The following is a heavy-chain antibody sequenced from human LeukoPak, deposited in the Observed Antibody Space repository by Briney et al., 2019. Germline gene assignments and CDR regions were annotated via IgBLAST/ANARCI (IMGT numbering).Heavy chain of an antibody. Sequence: GGSLRLSCAASGFTFSNYWMSWVRQAPGKGLEWVANIKQDGSEKFYVDSAKGRLTISRDNAKNSLYLQMNSLRVEDTAVYYCARVQGSSGPGIFEYWGQGTLVTVSS. CDR1: GFTFSNYW. J-gene: IGHJ4*02. CDR3: ARVQGSSGPGIFEY. V-gene: IGHV3-7*01. D-gene: IGHD6-19*01. CDR2: IKQDGSEK.